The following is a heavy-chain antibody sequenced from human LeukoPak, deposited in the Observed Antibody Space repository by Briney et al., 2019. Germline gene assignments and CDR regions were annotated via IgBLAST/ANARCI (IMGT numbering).Heavy chain of an antibody. Sequence: PGGSLRLSCAASGFTFSDHYMDWVRQAPGKGLEWVGRTRNKANSYTTEYAASVKGRFTISRDDSKNSLYLQMNSLKTEDTAVYYCTDPPTSLWGQGILVTVSS. V-gene: IGHV3-72*01. CDR3: TDPPTSL. CDR2: TRNKANSYTT. J-gene: IGHJ4*02. CDR1: GFTFSDHY. D-gene: IGHD1-1*01.